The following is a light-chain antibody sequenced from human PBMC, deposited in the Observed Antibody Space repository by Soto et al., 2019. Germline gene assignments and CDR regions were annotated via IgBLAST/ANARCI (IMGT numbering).Light chain of an antibody. CDR2: GAS. CDR3: QQYNNWPFT. J-gene: IGKJ3*01. Sequence: EIVMTQSPATLSVSPGERATLSSRASQGVSSNLAWYQQKPGQAPRLLIYGASTRATGIPARFSGSGSGTEFTLTISSLQSGDFAVYYCQQYNNWPFTFGPGTKVDIK. V-gene: IGKV3-15*01. CDR1: QGVSSN.